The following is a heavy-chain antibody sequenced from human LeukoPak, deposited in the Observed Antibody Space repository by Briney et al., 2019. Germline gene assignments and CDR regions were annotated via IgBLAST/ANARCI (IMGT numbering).Heavy chain of an antibody. CDR3: ARAGTGDAFDI. CDR1: GGSFSGYY. J-gene: IGHJ3*02. Sequence: SETLSLTCAVYGGSFSGYYWSWIRQPPGKGLEWIGEINHSGSTNYNPSLKSRVTISVDTSKNQLSLKLSSVAAADTAVYYCARAGTGDAFDIWGQGTMVTVSS. V-gene: IGHV4-34*01. D-gene: IGHD1-14*01. CDR2: INHSGST.